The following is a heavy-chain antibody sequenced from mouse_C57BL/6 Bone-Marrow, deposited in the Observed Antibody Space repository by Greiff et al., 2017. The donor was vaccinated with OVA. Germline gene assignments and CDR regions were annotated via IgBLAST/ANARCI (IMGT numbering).Heavy chain of an antibody. D-gene: IGHD2-5*01. Sequence: QVQLQQSGAELVRPGTSVKVSCKASGFAFTNYLIEWVKQRPGQGLEWIGVINPGSGGTNYAEKFKGKATLTADKSSSTAYMQLSSLTSEDTAVYSCARWVYSNYDFAYWGQGTTLTVSS. J-gene: IGHJ2*01. CDR1: GFAFTNYL. V-gene: IGHV1-54*01. CDR3: ARWVYSNYDFAY. CDR2: INPGSGGT.